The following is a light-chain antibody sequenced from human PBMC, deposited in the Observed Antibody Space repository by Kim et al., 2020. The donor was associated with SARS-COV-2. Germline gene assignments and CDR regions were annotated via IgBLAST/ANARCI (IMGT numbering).Light chain of an antibody. V-gene: IGKV3-15*01. J-gene: IGKJ1*01. CDR2: VAA. CDR3: QQYYKWPPWT. Sequence: PGDSAPPFGRAARQVGSNLAAHQQKHGQAPRLLIYVAASRANGSPARFSGSGSGTEFTLTISSLLSEDFAVYYCQQYYKWPPWTFGRGTKVDIK. CDR1: RQVGSN.